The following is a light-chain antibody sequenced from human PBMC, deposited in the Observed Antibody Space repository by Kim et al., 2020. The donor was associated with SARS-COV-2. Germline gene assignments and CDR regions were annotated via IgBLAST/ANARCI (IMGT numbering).Light chain of an antibody. CDR2: GAS. V-gene: IGKV1-6*01. Sequence: ASGGDRITITCRASEGIKNDLGWYQQRPGKAPRLLIYGASTLQSGVPSRFSGSGSGTNFTLTISSLQPEDCATYYCLQDFDYPWTFGQGTKVDIK. J-gene: IGKJ1*01. CDR1: EGIKND. CDR3: LQDFDYPWT.